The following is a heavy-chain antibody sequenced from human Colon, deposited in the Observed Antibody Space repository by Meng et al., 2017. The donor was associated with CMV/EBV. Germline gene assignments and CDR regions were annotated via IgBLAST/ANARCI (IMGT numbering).Heavy chain of an antibody. J-gene: IGHJ3*02. V-gene: IGHV3-72*01. CDR1: GFILTDHY. CDR3: TRGHSGIHIYAFDI. D-gene: IGHD1-26*01. CDR2: VANKANSYIT. Sequence: LSLTCAGSGFILTDHYIDWVRQAPGKGLEWVGRVANKANSYITEYAASVKGRFTFSRDDSENSVYLQMNSLKSEDTAVYYCTRGHSGIHIYAFDIWGPGTVVTVSS.